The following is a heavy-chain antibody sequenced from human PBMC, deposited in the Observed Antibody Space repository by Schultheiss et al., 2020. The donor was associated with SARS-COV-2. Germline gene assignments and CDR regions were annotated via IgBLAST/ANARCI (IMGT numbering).Heavy chain of an antibody. CDR3: ATIQYYYDT. D-gene: IGHD3-22*01. J-gene: IGHJ5*02. V-gene: IGHV3-30*03. CDR2: ISCDGSNK. Sequence: GGSLRLSCAASGFTFSSYGMHWVRQAPGKGLEWLLVISCDGSNKYYADSVKGRSTISRDNAKNSLYLQINRLTAEDTAVYYCATIQYYYDTWGQGTLVTVAS. CDR1: GFTFSSYG.